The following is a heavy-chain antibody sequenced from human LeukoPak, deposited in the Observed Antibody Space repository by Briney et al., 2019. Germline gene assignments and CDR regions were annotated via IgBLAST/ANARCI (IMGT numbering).Heavy chain of an antibody. V-gene: IGHV4-34*01. Sequence: PSETLSLTCAVYGGSFSGYYWSWIRQPPGKGLEWIGEINHSGSTNYNPSLKSRVTISVDTSKNQFSLKLSSVTAADTAVYYCARGYGDPWYFDYWGQGTLVTVSS. D-gene: IGHD4-17*01. CDR1: GGSFSGYY. CDR2: INHSGST. J-gene: IGHJ4*02. CDR3: ARGYGDPWYFDY.